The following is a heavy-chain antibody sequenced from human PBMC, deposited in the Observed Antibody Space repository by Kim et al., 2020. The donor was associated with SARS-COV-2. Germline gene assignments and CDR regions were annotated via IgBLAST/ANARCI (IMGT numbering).Heavy chain of an antibody. CDR1: GFTFSSYG. J-gene: IGHJ6*02. V-gene: IGHV3-33*01. CDR2: IWYDGSNK. Sequence: GGSLRLSCAASGFTFSSYGMHWVRQAPGKGLEWVAVIWYDGSNKYYADSVKGRFTISRDNSKNTLYLQMNSLRAEDTAVYYCARGTDHYDVLNYYYYYGMDVWGQGTTVTVSS. D-gene: IGHD3-9*01. CDR3: ARGTDHYDVLNYYYYYGMDV.